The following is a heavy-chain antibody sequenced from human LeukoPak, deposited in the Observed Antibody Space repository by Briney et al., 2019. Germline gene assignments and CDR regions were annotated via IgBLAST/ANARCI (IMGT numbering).Heavy chain of an antibody. CDR1: GFTFSDYY. CDR3: TRAPGHPPDY. J-gene: IGHJ4*02. CDR2: IRSKAYGGTT. Sequence: KPGGSLRLSCAASGFTFSDYYMSWIRQAPGKGLEWVGFIRSKAYGGTTEYAASVKGRFTISRDDSKSIAYLQMNSLKTEDTAVYYCTRAPGHPPDYWGQGTLVTASS. D-gene: IGHD7-27*01. V-gene: IGHV3-49*05.